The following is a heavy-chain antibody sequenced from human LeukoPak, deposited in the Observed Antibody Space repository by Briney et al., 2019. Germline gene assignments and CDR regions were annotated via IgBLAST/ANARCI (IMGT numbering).Heavy chain of an antibody. V-gene: IGHV1-18*01. CDR2: ISAYNGNT. Sequence: GASVKVSCKASGYTFTSYGISWVRQAPGQGLEWMGWISAYNGNTNYAQKLQGRVTMTTDTSTSTAYMELRSLRSDDTAVYYCARGRPTGSYYSSWFDPWGQGTLVTVSS. J-gene: IGHJ5*02. D-gene: IGHD1-26*01. CDR3: ARGRPTGSYYSSWFDP. CDR1: GYTFTSYG.